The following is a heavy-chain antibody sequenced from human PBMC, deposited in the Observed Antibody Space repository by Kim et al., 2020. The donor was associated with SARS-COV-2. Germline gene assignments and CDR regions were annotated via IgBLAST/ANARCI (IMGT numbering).Heavy chain of an antibody. V-gene: IGHV1-2*06. CDR3: ARERASGILYSGAGMDV. CDR2: INPNSGGT. D-gene: IGHD2-15*01. J-gene: IGHJ6*02. CDR1: GYTFTGYY. Sequence: ASVKVSCKASGYTFTGYYMHWVRQAPGQGLEWMGRINPNSGGTNYAQKFQGRVTMTRDTSISTAYMELSRLRSDDTAVYYCARERASGILYSGAGMDVWGQGTTVTVSS.